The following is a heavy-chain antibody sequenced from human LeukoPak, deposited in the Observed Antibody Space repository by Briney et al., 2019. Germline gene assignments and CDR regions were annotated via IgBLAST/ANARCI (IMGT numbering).Heavy chain of an antibody. V-gene: IGHV4-34*01. J-gene: IGHJ4*02. D-gene: IGHD3-3*01. CDR2: INHSGST. CDR3: ARGRQTNFWSGYYVPNPPFYFDY. CDR1: GGSFSGYY. Sequence: SETLSLTCAVYGGSFSGYYWSWIRQPPGRGLEWIGEINHSGSTNYNPSLKGRVTISVDTSKNQFSLKLSSVTAADTAVYYCARGRQTNFWSGYYVPNPPFYFDYWGQGTLVTVSS.